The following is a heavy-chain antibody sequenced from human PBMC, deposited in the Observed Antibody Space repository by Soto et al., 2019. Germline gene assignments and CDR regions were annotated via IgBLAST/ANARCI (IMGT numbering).Heavy chain of an antibody. J-gene: IGHJ4*02. D-gene: IGHD1-1*01. CDR1: GFTFSSYA. Sequence: EVQLVESGGGLVQPGGSLRLSCAASGFTFSSYAMHWVRQAPGKGLEYVSAITNNGRSTYYADSVKGRFTISRDNFKNTLYLQMGTLSPYDMSVYYCASAHNCGYYDYWGQGTLVTVSS. CDR2: ITNNGRST. V-gene: IGHV3-64*07. CDR3: ASAHNCGYYDY.